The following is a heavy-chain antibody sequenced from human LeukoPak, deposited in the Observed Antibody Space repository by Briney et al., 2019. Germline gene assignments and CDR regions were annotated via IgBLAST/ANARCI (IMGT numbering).Heavy chain of an antibody. CDR3: ARGLPLLWFGELFSYSGNYFDY. CDR2: INHSGST. D-gene: IGHD3-10*01. V-gene: IGHV4-34*01. Sequence: PGGSLRLSCAASGFNFSTYWMSWVRQPPGKGLEWIGEINHSGSTNYNPSLKSRVTISVDTSKNQFSLKLSSVTAADTAVYYCARGLPLLWFGELFSYSGNYFDYWAREPWSPSPQ. CDR1: GFNFSTYW. J-gene: IGHJ4*02.